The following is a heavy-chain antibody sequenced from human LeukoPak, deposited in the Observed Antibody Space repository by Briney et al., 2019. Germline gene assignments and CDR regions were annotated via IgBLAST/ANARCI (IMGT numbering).Heavy chain of an antibody. CDR3: AHISSWYWFDP. Sequence: TLSLTCTVSGGSISSYYWSWIRQPPGKALEWLALIYWDDDKRYSPSLKSRLTITKDTSKNQVVLTMTNMDPGDTATYYCAHISSWYWFDPWGQGTLVTVSS. CDR2: IYWDDDK. V-gene: IGHV2-5*08. D-gene: IGHD6-13*01. J-gene: IGHJ5*02. CDR1: GGSISSYYW.